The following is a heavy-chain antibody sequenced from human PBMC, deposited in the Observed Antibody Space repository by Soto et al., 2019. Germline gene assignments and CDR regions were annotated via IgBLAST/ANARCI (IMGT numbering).Heavy chain of an antibody. J-gene: IGHJ4*02. CDR1: GFSLNTSGVG. D-gene: IGHD1-26*01. CDR3: AHRRHSGSYYFDDY. Sequence: QITLKESGPTLVKPTQTLTLTCTFSGFSLNTSGVGVGWIRQPPGKALEWLTLIYWDDDKRYSPSLKSRLTITKDTSKNQVVLTMTNMDPVDTATPSCAHRRHSGSYYFDDYWGQGTLVTVSS. CDR2: IYWDDDK. V-gene: IGHV2-5*02.